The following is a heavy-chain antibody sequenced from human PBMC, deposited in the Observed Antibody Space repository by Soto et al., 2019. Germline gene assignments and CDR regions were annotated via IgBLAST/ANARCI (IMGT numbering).Heavy chain of an antibody. CDR1: RGSISSGTNY. D-gene: IGHD6-25*01. Sequence: SETLSLTCTVSRGSISSGTNYWAWIRQPPGKGLEWIANIYYSGSTFYNPSLKSRVTIPLDTSKNQFSLKLRSLNAADTAVYYCARHEAGWYFDSWGQGTLVTVSS. J-gene: IGHJ4*02. V-gene: IGHV4-39*01. CDR2: IYYSGST. CDR3: ARHEAGWYFDS.